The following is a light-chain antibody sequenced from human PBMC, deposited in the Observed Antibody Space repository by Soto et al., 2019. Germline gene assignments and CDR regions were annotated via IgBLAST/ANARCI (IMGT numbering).Light chain of an antibody. CDR2: DVS. V-gene: IGLV2-11*01. Sequence: QSALTQPRSVSGSPGQSVTISCTGTSSDVGGYNYVSWYLQHPGKAPKVMIYDVSKRPSGVPDRFSGSKSGNTASLTISGLQSEDEADYYCSSFAGNYIYVFGTGTKLTVL. J-gene: IGLJ1*01. CDR3: SSFAGNYIYV. CDR1: SSDVGGYNY.